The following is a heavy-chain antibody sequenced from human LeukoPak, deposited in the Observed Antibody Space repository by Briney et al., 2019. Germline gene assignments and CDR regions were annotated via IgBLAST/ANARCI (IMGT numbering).Heavy chain of an antibody. CDR1: GGYFSGYY. J-gene: IGHJ4*02. D-gene: IGHD2-2*01. V-gene: IGHV4-34*01. CDR2: IDHSGST. Sequence: KPWETLYLTCAVSGGYFSGYYWSWIRQPPGKGLEWIGEIDHSGSTNYNPFLKRPVTIPGGTSKKQFSLKLSSVTAADTAVYYWARSCSTSCPYYFDYWGQGTLVTVSS. CDR3: ARSCSTSCPYYFDY.